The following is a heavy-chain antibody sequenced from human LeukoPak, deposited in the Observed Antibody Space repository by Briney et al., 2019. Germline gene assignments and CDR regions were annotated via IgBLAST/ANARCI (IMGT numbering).Heavy chain of an antibody. V-gene: IGHV1-69*13. Sequence: ASVKVSCKASGGTFSSYAISWVRQAPGQGLEWMGGIIPIFGTANYAQKFQGRVTITADESTSTAYMELSSLRSEDTAVHYCASVVPAATGYYGMNVWGQGTTVTVSS. CDR3: ASVVPAATGYYGMNV. J-gene: IGHJ6*02. CDR1: GGTFSSYA. CDR2: IIPIFGTA. D-gene: IGHD2-2*01.